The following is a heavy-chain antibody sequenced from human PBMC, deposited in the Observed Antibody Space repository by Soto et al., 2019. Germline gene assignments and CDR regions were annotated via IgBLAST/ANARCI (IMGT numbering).Heavy chain of an antibody. J-gene: IGHJ4*02. CDR2: IYYSGST. Sequence: LEILSLTCTVSGGSISSGSCYWGWIRQPPGKGLEWIGSIYYSGSTYYNPSLKSRVTISVDTSKNQFSLKLSSVTAADTAVYYCARSRMTTYDYWGQGTLVTVSS. D-gene: IGHD4-17*01. V-gene: IGHV4-39*01. CDR3: ARSRMTTYDY. CDR1: GGSISSGSCY.